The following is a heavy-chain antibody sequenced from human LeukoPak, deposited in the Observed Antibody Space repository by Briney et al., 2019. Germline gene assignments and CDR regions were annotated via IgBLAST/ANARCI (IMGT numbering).Heavy chain of an antibody. D-gene: IGHD5-12*01. Sequence: ASVKVSCKAPGGTFSSYAISWVRQAPGQGLEWMGGIIPIFGTANYAQKFQGRVTITADESTSTAYMELSSLRSEDTAVYYCARSFQWLPVYWGQGTLVTVSS. CDR2: IIPIFGTA. V-gene: IGHV1-69*13. CDR1: GGTFSSYA. CDR3: ARSFQWLPVY. J-gene: IGHJ4*02.